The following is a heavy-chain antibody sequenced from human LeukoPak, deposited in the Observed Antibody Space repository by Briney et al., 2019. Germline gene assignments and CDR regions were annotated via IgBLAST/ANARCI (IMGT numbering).Heavy chain of an antibody. CDR3: VRDYFGQLF. D-gene: IGHD3-10*01. CDR1: GFKYNW. CDR2: IDDGGIDK. J-gene: IGHJ4*02. V-gene: IGHV3-74*03. Sequence: GGSLRLSCALSGFKYNWMQWVRQAPGKGLEWISHIDDGGIDKKYADSVKGRFTMSRDNARDTVYLQMNSLRVEDTAIYYCVRDYFGQLFRGQGTPVTVSS.